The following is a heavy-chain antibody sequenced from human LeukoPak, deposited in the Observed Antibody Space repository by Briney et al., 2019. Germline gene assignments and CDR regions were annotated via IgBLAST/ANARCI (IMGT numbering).Heavy chain of an antibody. D-gene: IGHD3-22*01. CDR2: IYHSGST. CDR1: GYSISSDNY. CDR3: ARAPRDSSSSNYMRRFDY. Sequence: SETLSLTCAVSGYSISSDNYWVCIRQPPGQGLEWTGGIYHSGSTYYNPSLKSRVTMSVDTSKNQFSLKLSSVTAADTAVYYCARAPRDSSSSNYMRRFDYWGQGTLVTVSS. J-gene: IGHJ4*02. V-gene: IGHV4-38-2*01.